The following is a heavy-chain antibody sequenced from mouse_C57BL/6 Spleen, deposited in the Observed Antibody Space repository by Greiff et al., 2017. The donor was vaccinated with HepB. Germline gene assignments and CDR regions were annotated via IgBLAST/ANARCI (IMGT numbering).Heavy chain of an antibody. D-gene: IGHD1-1*01. Sequence: EVQLQESGGGLVQPKGSLKLSRAASGFSFNTYAMNWVRQAPGKGLEWVARIRSKSNNYATYYADSVKDRFTISRDDSESMLYLQMNNLKTEDTAMYYCVRHEDYGSSHDAMDYWGQGTSVTVSS. V-gene: IGHV10-1*01. CDR1: GFSFNTYA. CDR3: VRHEDYGSSHDAMDY. CDR2: IRSKSNNYAT. J-gene: IGHJ4*01.